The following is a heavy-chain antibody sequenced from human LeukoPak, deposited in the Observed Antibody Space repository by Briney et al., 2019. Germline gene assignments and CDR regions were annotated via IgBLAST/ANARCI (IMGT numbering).Heavy chain of an antibody. CDR3: ARHSGLRSPLGV. J-gene: IGHJ6*04. Sequence: SETLSLTCTVSGGSISSYYWSWIRQSPGKGLEWIGFIYYSGSTNYNPSLKSRVTIFVDTSKNQFSLKLSSVTAADMAVYYCARHSGLRSPLGVWGKGTTVTVSS. CDR2: IYYSGST. D-gene: IGHD3-3*01. V-gene: IGHV4-59*08. CDR1: GGSISSYY.